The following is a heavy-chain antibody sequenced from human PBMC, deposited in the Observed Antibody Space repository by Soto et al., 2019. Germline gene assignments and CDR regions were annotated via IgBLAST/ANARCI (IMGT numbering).Heavy chain of an antibody. Sequence: SVKVSCKASGGTFSSYAISWVRQAPGQGLEWMGGIIPIFGTANYAQKFQGRVTITADKSTSTAYMELSSLRSEDTAVYYCASFGEPYYYDSSGYSAFDIWGQGTMVTVSS. V-gene: IGHV1-69*06. CDR1: GGTFSSYA. D-gene: IGHD3-22*01. CDR2: IIPIFGTA. CDR3: ASFGEPYYYDSSGYSAFDI. J-gene: IGHJ3*02.